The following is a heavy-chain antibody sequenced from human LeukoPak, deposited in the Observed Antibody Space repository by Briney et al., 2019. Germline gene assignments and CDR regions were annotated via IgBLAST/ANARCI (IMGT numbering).Heavy chain of an antibody. J-gene: IGHJ4*02. CDR1: GFTFTGHY. D-gene: IGHD6-6*01. V-gene: IGHV1-2*02. CDR2: INANTGVT. CDR3: AREREYFSFDY. Sequence: ASVKVSCKTSGFTFTGHYMHWLRQAPGQGLEWMGWINANTGVTHYAVKFQGRVTITRDTSISTVYMDLSSLQSDDTAVYYCAREREYFSFDYWGQGTLVTVSS.